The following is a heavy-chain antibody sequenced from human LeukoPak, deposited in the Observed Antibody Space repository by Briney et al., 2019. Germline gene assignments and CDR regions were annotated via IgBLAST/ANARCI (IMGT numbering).Heavy chain of an antibody. CDR3: ARVVVVPAAIYNWFDP. D-gene: IGHD2-2*02. V-gene: IGHV1-18*01. CDR1: GYTFTSYG. J-gene: IGHJ5*02. CDR2: ISAYNGNT. Sequence: GASVKVSCKASGYTFTSYGISWVRQGPGPGLEWMGWISAYNGNTNYAQKLQGRVTMTTDTYTSTAYMELRSLRSDDTAVYYCARVVVVPAAIYNWFDPWGQGTLVTVSS.